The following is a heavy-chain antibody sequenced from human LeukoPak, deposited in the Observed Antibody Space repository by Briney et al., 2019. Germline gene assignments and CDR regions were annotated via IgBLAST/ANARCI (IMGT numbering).Heavy chain of an antibody. J-gene: IGHJ4*02. Sequence: GGSLRLSCAASGFTFSSYAMNWVRQAPGKGLEWVSVISASGASTYNADSVKGRFAISRDNSKNTLYLQMNSLRVEDTALYFCAKGVSTRPLYYFDYWGQGTLVTVSS. D-gene: IGHD6-6*01. CDR3: AKGVSTRPLYYFDY. V-gene: IGHV3-23*01. CDR1: GFTFSSYA. CDR2: ISASGAST.